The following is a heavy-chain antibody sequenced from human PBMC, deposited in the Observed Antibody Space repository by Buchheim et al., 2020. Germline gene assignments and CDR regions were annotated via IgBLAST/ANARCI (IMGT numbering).Heavy chain of an antibody. V-gene: IGHV2-5*02. CDR1: GFSLSTSGVG. CDR3: ARRLRNSSGKRGFDP. Sequence: QITLKESGPTLVKPTQTLTLTCTFSGFSLSTSGVGVGWIRQSPGKALEWLALIYWDDDKRYSPSLKSRLTITKDTSKNQLVLTVTNMDPVDTATYFCARRLRNSSGKRGFDPWGQGTL. CDR2: IYWDDDK. J-gene: IGHJ5*02. D-gene: IGHD6-19*01.